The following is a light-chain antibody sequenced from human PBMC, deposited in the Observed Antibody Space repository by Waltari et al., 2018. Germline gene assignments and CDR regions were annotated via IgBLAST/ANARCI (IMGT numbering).Light chain of an antibody. J-gene: IGLJ1*01. V-gene: IGLV2-23*02. CDR1: SRDVGRYNP. CDR2: EVS. Sequence: QSALTQPASVSGSPGQSITISGTGTSRDVGRYNPVSWYQQHPGKGPKLMIYEVSKRPSGVSNRFSGSKSGNTASLTISGLQAEDEAEYYCCSYAGSKFYVFGTGTKVTVL. CDR3: CSYAGSKFYV.